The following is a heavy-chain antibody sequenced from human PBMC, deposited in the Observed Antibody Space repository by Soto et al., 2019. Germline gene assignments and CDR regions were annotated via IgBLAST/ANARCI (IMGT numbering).Heavy chain of an antibody. D-gene: IGHD4-17*01. J-gene: IGHJ4*02. Sequence: EVQLVESGGGLVQPGGSLKLSCEVSGFTFSGSAMHWVRQASGKGLEWVGRIRSKSNSYATAYAASVKGRFTISRDDSKNTAYLQMISRKTEDTAVYYCTRGYGDYVRDYWGQGTMVTVSS. V-gene: IGHV3-73*01. CDR1: GFTFSGSA. CDR3: TRGYGDYVRDY. CDR2: IRSKSNSYAT.